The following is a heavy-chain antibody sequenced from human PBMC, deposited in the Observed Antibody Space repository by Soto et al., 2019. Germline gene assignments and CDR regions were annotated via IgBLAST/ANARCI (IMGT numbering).Heavy chain of an antibody. V-gene: IGHV3-15*01. CDR1: GFTFKNAW. Sequence: QLVESGGGLVKPGGSLRLSCAASGFTFKNAWMSWVRQAPGKGLEWVGRIKTKADAGTTDYAAPVKGRFTISRDDTKTTLYLQMNSLNNEDTALYFCTTDGATIFFDPRGQGTLVTVSS. CDR2: IKTKADAGTT. J-gene: IGHJ5*02. D-gene: IGHD3-10*02. CDR3: TTDGATIFFDP.